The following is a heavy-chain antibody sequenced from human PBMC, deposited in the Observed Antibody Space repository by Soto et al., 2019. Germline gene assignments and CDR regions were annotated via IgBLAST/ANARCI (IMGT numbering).Heavy chain of an antibody. CDR3: AKDSGWLAVF. D-gene: IGHD6-19*01. J-gene: IGHJ4*02. CDR1: GFSISNYG. CDR2: ITNSGGWA. Sequence: EVQLLESGGGLGQPGGSLRLSCVASGFSISNYGMSWVRQAPGKGLEWVSGITNSGGWADYADSVKGRFTISRDNSKNTLYLQMNSLRAEDTAVYYCAKDSGWLAVFWGQGTLVTVPS. V-gene: IGHV3-23*01.